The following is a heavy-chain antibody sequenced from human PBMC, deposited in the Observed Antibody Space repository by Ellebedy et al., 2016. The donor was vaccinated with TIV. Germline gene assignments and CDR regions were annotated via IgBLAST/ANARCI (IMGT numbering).Heavy chain of an antibody. CDR1: GASVSSDY. D-gene: IGHD3-3*02. V-gene: IGHV4-59*02. J-gene: IGHJ4*02. CDR2: ISFSGFI. CDR3: ARLPRRSIFGYFDY. Sequence: SETLSLTCTVSGASVSSDYWTWIRQPPGKGLEWIGYISFSGFIKYNPSLKSRVSISGDTSKTQFSLNLNSMTAADTAVYYCARLPRRSIFGYFDYWGQGALVTVSS.